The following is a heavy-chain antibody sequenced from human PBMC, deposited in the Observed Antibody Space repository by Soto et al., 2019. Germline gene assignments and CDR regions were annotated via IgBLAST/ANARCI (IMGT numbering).Heavy chain of an antibody. Sequence: PGGSLRLSCAASGFTFTRYSMNWVRQAPGKGLEWVSSISSTTNYIYYGDSMKGRFTISRDNAKNSLYLEMNSLRAEDAAVYYCARESEDLTSNFDYWGQGTLVTVSS. CDR1: GFTFTRYS. CDR3: ARESEDLTSNFDY. CDR2: ISSTTNYI. V-gene: IGHV3-21*06. J-gene: IGHJ4*02.